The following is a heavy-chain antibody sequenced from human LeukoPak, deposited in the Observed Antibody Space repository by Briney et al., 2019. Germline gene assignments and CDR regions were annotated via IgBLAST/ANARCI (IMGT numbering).Heavy chain of an antibody. Sequence: PSQTLSLTCTVSGGSISSGSYYWSWIRQPAGKGLEWIGRIYTSGSTNYNPSPKSRVTISVDTSKNQFSLKLSSVTAADTAVYYCPRGGGGTYGHYYYYMDVWGKGTTATVSS. V-gene: IGHV4-61*02. CDR2: IYTSGST. CDR3: PRGGGGTYGHYYYYMDV. D-gene: IGHD1-26*01. CDR1: GGSISSGSYY. J-gene: IGHJ6*03.